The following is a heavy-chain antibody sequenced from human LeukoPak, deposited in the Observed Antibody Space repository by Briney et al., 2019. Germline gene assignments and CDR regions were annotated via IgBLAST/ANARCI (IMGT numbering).Heavy chain of an antibody. CDR2: IYYTGST. CDR3: ANSSRPHWFDP. V-gene: IGHV4-59*01. Sequence: PSETLSLTCTVSGGSINSYYWSWIRQPPGKGLEWIGYIYYTGSTHYNPSLKSRVTISIDTSKNQFSLNLRSVTAADTAVYYCANSSRPHWFDPWGQGTLVTVSS. J-gene: IGHJ5*02. D-gene: IGHD6-13*01. CDR1: GGSINSYY.